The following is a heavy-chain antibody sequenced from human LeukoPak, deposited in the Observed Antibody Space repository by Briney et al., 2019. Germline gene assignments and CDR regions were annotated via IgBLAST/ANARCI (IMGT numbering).Heavy chain of an antibody. J-gene: IGHJ4*02. CDR3: ARDKGSFDY. V-gene: IGHV3-53*01. CDR1: GLTVSSNH. CDR2: FYAGGSI. Sequence: SGGSLRLSCAASGLTVSSNHMSWVRQAPGKGLEWVSVFYAGGSIHYADTVKGRFSISRDNSKNTLYLQMNSLRAEDTAVYYCARDKGSFDYWGQGTLVTVSS.